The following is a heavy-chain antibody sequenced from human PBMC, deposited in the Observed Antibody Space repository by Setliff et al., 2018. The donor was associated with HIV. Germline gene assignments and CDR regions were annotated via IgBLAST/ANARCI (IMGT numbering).Heavy chain of an antibody. Sequence: SETLSLTCDVSGGSISGYYCSWIRQPPGKGLEWIGNIYYSGSTYYNPSLMSRVAISVYTSKKQFSLKLSSVTAADTAVYYCARDFCSGGSTWAFHYFMDVWGKGTTVTVSS. CDR2: IYYSGST. CDR3: ARDFCSGGSTWAFHYFMDV. J-gene: IGHJ6*03. V-gene: IGHV4-59*12. CDR1: GGSISGYY. D-gene: IGHD2-15*01.